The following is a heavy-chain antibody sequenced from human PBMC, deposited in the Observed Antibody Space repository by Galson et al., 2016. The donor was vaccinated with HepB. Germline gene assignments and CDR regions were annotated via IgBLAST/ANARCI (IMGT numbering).Heavy chain of an antibody. D-gene: IGHD1/OR15-1a*01. V-gene: IGHV3-7*01. CDR3: AREGTGGFDY. J-gene: IGHJ4*02. CDR1: GFTFNGYW. CDR2: INQYGSKK. Sequence: SLRLSCAASGFTFNGYWMSWVRQAPGKGLGWVANINQYGSKKEYVDAVKGRFTISRDNAKNSLYLQMNSLRAEDTAVYHCAREGTGGFDYWGRGTLVTVSS.